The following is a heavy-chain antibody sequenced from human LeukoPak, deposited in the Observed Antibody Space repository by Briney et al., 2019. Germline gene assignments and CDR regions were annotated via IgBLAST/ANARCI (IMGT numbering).Heavy chain of an antibody. Sequence: PGGSLRLSCAASGFTFSSHSMNWVRQTPGKGLEWVSYISPITSTKYYADSVEGRFTISRDDARNSLSLQMNSLRAEDTAVYYCARESDKHHDFWSGYLALDYWGQGTLVTVSS. CDR3: ARESDKHHDFWSGYLALDY. CDR2: ISPITSTK. V-gene: IGHV3-48*04. CDR1: GFTFSSHS. J-gene: IGHJ4*02. D-gene: IGHD3-3*01.